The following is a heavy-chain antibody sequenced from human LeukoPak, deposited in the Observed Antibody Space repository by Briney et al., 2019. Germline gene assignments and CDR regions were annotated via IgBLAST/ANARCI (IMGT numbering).Heavy chain of an antibody. CDR2: ISGSGGST. Sequence: GGSLRLSCAASGFTFSSYAMSWVRQAPGKGLEWVSAISGSGGSTYYADSVKGRFTISRDNSKNTLYLQMNSLRAEDTAVYYCARSGGYYEAFDYWGQGTLVTVSS. CDR1: GFTFSSYA. D-gene: IGHD3-22*01. CDR3: ARSGGYYEAFDY. J-gene: IGHJ4*02. V-gene: IGHV3-23*01.